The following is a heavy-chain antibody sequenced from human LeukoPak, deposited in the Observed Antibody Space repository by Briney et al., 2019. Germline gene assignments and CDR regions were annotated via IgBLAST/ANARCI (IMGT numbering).Heavy chain of an antibody. V-gene: IGHV3-48*01. CDR3: AKDLGDWYFDL. J-gene: IGHJ2*01. CDR2: ISSSSSTI. CDR1: GFTFSSYS. Sequence: GGSLRLFCAASGFTFSSYSMNWVRQAPGKGLEWVSYISSSSSTIYYADSVKGRFTISRDNSKNTLYLQMNSLRAEDTAVYYCAKDLGDWYFDLWGRGTLVTVSS.